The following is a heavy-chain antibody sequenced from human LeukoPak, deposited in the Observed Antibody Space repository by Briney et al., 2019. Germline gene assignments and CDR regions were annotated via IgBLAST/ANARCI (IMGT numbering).Heavy chain of an antibody. CDR1: GFTFSSYA. V-gene: IGHV3-23*01. CDR3: AKDSHGNYAEYFQH. Sequence: GGSLRLSCAASGFTFSSYAMSWVRQAPGKGLEWVSAISGSGGSTYYTDSVKGRFTISRDNSKNTLYVQMNSLRAEDTAVYYCAKDSHGNYAEYFQHWGQGTLVTVSS. D-gene: IGHD4-17*01. CDR2: ISGSGGST. J-gene: IGHJ1*01.